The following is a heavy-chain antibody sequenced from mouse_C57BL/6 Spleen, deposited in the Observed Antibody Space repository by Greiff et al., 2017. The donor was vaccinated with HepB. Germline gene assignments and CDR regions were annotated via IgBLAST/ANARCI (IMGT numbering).Heavy chain of an antibody. J-gene: IGHJ3*01. CDR2: IYPGDGDT. CDR1: GYAFSSYW. D-gene: IGHD1-1*01. CDR3: ARGKASLNYYGSSPFAY. Sequence: QVQLQQSGAELVKPGASVKISCKASGYAFSSYWMNWVKQRPGKGLEWIGQIYPGDGDTNYNGKFKGKATLTADKSSSTAYMQLSSLTSEDSAVYFCARGKASLNYYGSSPFAYWGQGTLVTVSA. V-gene: IGHV1-80*01.